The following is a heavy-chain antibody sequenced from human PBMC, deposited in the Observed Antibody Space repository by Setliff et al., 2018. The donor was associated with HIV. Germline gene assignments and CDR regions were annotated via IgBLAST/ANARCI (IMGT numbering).Heavy chain of an antibody. D-gene: IGHD3-22*01. CDR2: IKSKGDGGTA. CDR1: GISFSHAW. Sequence: GGSLRLSCAATGISFSHAWMHWVRQTPGKGLEWIGLIKSKGDGGTADYAANVKGRFNVSRDDSRDMVHLQMNSLKSEDTAVYFCTRGDYRYYYDGSVATWYFDYWGRGTLVTVSS. CDR3: TRGDYRYYYDGSVATWYFDY. J-gene: IGHJ4*02. V-gene: IGHV3-15*01.